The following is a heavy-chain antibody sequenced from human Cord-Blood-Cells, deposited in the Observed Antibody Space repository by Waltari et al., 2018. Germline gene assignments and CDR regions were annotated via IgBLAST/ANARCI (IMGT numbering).Heavy chain of an antibody. CDR2: IDHSGST. Sequence: QVQLQESGPGLVTPSETLSLTCAVSGYSISSVYYWGWIRQPPGKGLEWIGSIDHSGSTYYTPSLKSRVTISVDTSKNQFSLKLSSVTAADTAVYYCARIRRDGYNYYFDYWGQGTLVTVSS. CDR3: ARIRRDGYNYYFDY. J-gene: IGHJ4*02. D-gene: IGHD5-12*01. V-gene: IGHV4-38-2*01. CDR1: GYSISSVYY.